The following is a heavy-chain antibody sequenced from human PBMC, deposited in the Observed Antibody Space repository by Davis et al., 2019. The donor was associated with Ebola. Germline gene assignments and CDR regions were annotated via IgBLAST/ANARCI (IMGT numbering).Heavy chain of an antibody. Sequence: GESLKISCAASGFTFSKYWMHWVRQAPGKGLVWVSRIKSDGTTISYADSVKGRFTISRDNAKNTVFLQMNSLRVEDTAVYYCARDGDNYSDLDYWGQGTLVTVSS. J-gene: IGHJ4*02. CDR2: IKSDGTTI. D-gene: IGHD4/OR15-4a*01. CDR1: GFTFSKYW. CDR3: ARDGDNYSDLDY. V-gene: IGHV3-74*01.